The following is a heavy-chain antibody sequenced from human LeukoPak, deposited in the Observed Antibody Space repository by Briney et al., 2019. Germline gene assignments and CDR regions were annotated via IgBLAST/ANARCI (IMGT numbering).Heavy chain of an antibody. Sequence: GGSLRLSCEASGFSFSMYWMAWVRQAPGKGLEWVANIKRDGSERHCLDSVRGRFTVSRDNAKNSLYLQLNSLRAEDTAVYFCARVTTYYESSAYYDSYDIWGQGTMVTVSS. CDR2: IKRDGSER. CDR1: GFSFSMYW. D-gene: IGHD3-22*01. CDR3: ARVTTYYESSAYYDSYDI. J-gene: IGHJ3*02. V-gene: IGHV3-7*01.